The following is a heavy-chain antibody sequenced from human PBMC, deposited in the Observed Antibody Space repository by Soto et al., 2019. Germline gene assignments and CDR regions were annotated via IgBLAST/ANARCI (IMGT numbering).Heavy chain of an antibody. CDR3: ATLAGYWYFDL. J-gene: IGHJ2*01. CDR2: IYYSGST. CDR1: GGSISSGDYY. V-gene: IGHV4-30-4*01. Sequence: SETLSLTCTVSGGSISSGDYYWSWIRQPPGKGLEWIGYIYYSGSTYYNPSLKSRVTISVDTSKNQFSLKLSSVTAADTAVYYCATLAGYWYFDLWGRGTLVTVSS.